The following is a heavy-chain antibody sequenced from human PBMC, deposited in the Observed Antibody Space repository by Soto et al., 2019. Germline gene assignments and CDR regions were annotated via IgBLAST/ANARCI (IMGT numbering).Heavy chain of an antibody. Sequence: PSETLSLTCAVYGGSFSGYYWSWIRQPPGKGLEWIGEINHSGSTNYNPSLKSRVTISVDTSKNQFSLKLSSLTAADTAVYYCASFVRSGWRYYFDFWGNGNIVTVS. J-gene: IGHJ4*01. CDR2: INHSGST. CDR3: ASFVRSGWRYYFDF. D-gene: IGHD6-19*01. V-gene: IGHV4-34*01. CDR1: GGSFSGYY.